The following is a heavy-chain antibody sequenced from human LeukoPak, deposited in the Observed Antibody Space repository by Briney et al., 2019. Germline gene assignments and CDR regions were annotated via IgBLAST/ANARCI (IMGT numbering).Heavy chain of an antibody. D-gene: IGHD1-26*01. CDR3: ARVSSGGFDP. J-gene: IGHJ5*02. CDR2: VKQDGSDK. V-gene: IGHV3-7*03. Sequence: PGGSLRLSCAASGFTFSGYWMSWVRQAPGKGLEWVANVKQDGSDKDHVDSVKGRFTISRDNAKNSLYLQMNSLRAEDTAVYYCARVSSGGFDPWGQGTLVTVSS. CDR1: GFTFSGYW.